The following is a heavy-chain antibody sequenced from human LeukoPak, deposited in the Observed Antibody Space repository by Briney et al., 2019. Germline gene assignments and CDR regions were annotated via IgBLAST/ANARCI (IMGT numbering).Heavy chain of an antibody. CDR1: GFTFRAYW. J-gene: IGHJ4*02. V-gene: IGHV3-7*05. CDR3: ARDRSGPNY. CDR2: IKQDGSEK. Sequence: GGSLRLSCAASGFTFRAYWMTWVRQAPGKGLEWVANIKQDGSEKYYVDSVKGRFTISRDNAKNSLFLQMNSLRAEDTAVYYCARDRSGPNYWGQGTLVTVSS.